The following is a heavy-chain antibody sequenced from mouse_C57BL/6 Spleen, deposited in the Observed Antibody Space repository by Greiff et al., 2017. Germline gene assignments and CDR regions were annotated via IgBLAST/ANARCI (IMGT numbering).Heavy chain of an antibody. CDR1: GYTFTSYW. J-gene: IGHJ2*01. CDR2: IHPNSGST. V-gene: IGHV1-64*01. D-gene: IGHD1-1*01. CDR3: AREPTVVATGFDY. Sequence: QVQLQQPGAELVKPGASVKLSCKASGYTFTSYWMHWVKQRPGQGLEWIGMIHPNSGSTNYNEKFKSKATLTVDKSSSTAYMQLSSLTSEDSAVYYCAREPTVVATGFDYWGQGTTLTVSS.